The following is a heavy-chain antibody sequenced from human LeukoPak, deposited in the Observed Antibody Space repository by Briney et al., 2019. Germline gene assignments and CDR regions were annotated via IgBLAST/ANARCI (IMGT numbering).Heavy chain of an antibody. V-gene: IGHV3-23*01. CDR2: ISNSGGGT. CDR1: GFTFSSYA. CDR3: AKRASGSGTSLYYFDY. D-gene: IGHD3-10*01. J-gene: IGHJ4*02. Sequence: GGSLRLSCAASGFTFSSYAMSWVRQAPGKGLEWVSVISNSGGGTFYEDSVKGRFTISRDNSKNTLYLQMNSLRAEDTAVYYCAKRASGSGTSLYYFDYWGQGTLVTVSS.